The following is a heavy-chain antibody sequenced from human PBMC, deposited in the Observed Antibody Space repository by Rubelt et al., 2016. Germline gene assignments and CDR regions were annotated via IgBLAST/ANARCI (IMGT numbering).Heavy chain of an antibody. Sequence: QLQLQESGPGLVKPSETLSLTCTVSGGSISSSSFYWGWIRQSPGKGLEWIGTVYYTGNTYYSPSLKSRVTISIDTSNNRLSLGLRSVTAADTALYYCVKMIVGATGDWGQGTQVTVSS. D-gene: IGHD1-26*01. J-gene: IGHJ4*02. V-gene: IGHV4-39*07. CDR1: GGSISSSSFY. CDR2: VYYTGNT. CDR3: VKMIVGATGD.